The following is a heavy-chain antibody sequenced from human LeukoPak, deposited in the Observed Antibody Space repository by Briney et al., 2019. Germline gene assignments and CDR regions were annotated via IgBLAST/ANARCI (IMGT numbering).Heavy chain of an antibody. J-gene: IGHJ4*02. V-gene: IGHV3-21*01. D-gene: IGHD3/OR15-3a*01. CDR3: ARAPWTVSFDY. Sequence: GGPLRPSCEASGFTFSGFRMTWSGRAPGKGLDWVSSISSSSSYIYYADSVKGRFTISRDNAKNSLYLQMNSLRAEDTAVYYCARAPWTVSFDYWGQGTLVTVSS. CDR1: GFTFSGFR. CDR2: ISSSSSYI.